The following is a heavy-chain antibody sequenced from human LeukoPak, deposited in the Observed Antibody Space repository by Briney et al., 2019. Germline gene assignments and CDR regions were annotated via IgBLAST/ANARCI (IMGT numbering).Heavy chain of an antibody. CDR2: MNPNSGNT. Sequence: ASVKVSCKASGYTFTSYDINWVRQATGQGLEWMGWMNPNSGNTGYAQKFQGRVTMTRNTSISTAYMELSSVTAADTAVYYCARDQGIAGPFYSYWGQGTLVTVSS. D-gene: IGHD6-13*01. CDR1: GYTFTSYD. V-gene: IGHV1-8*01. J-gene: IGHJ4*02. CDR3: ARDQGIAGPFYSY.